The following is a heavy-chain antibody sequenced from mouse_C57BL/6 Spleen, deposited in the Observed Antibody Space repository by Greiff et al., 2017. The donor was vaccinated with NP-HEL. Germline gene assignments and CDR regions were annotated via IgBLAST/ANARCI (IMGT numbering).Heavy chain of an antibody. CDR1: GYAFSSSW. Sequence: VQLVESGPELVKPGASVKISCKASGYAFSSSWMNWVKQRPGKGLEWIGRIYPGDGDTNYNGKFKGKATLTADKSSSTAYMQLSSLTSEDSAVYFCAVVATDYAMDYWGQGTSVTVSS. CDR2: IYPGDGDT. V-gene: IGHV1-82*01. J-gene: IGHJ4*01. CDR3: AVVATDYAMDY. D-gene: IGHD1-1*01.